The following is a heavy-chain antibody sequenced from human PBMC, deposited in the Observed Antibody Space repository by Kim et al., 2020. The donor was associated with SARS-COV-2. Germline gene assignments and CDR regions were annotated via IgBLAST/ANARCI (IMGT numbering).Heavy chain of an antibody. CDR3: ARRLVTGPNTGRGWFFDL. Sequence: SETLSLTCTVSGDSIRGYYWSWIRQSPGKGLERIGYIYYSGSNNYNPSLGNRVSISLDSSKSQFSMHLNSVTAADTAVYYCARRLVTGPNTGRGWFFDL. CDR1: GDSIRGYY. CDR2: IYYSGSN. D-gene: IGHD2-21*02. J-gene: IGHJ2*01. V-gene: IGHV4-59*08.